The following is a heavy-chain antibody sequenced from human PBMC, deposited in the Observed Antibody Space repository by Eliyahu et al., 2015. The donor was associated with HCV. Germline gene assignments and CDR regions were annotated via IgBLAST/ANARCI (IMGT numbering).Heavy chain of an antibody. D-gene: IGHD3-10*01. Sequence: QLQLQESGPGLVKPSETLSLTCTVSGGSISSSSYYWAWIRQPPGKGLEWIGSISYSGSTYYNPSLKSRVTISIDASKNQFSLKLNSVTAADTALYYCARPFGSGSSPSYYYGMDVWGQGTTVTVSS. CDR3: ARPFGSGSSPSYYYGMDV. V-gene: IGHV4-39*01. CDR2: ISYSGST. CDR1: GGSISSSSYY. J-gene: IGHJ6*02.